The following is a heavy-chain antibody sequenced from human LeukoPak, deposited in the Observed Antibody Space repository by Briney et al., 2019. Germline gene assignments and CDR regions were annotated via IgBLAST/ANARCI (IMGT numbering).Heavy chain of an antibody. CDR3: ARSREGDGFRYFDY. Sequence: SETLSLTCTVSGGSISSYYWSWIRQPPGKGLEWIGYIYTSGSTNYNPSLKSRVTISVDTSKNQFSLKLSSATAADTAVYYCARSREGDGFRYFDYWGQGTLVTVSS. CDR2: IYTSGST. V-gene: IGHV4-4*09. D-gene: IGHD5-24*01. CDR1: GGSISSYY. J-gene: IGHJ4*02.